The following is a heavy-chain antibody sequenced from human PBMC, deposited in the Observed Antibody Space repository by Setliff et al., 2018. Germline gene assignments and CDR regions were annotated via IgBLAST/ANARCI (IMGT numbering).Heavy chain of an antibody. J-gene: IGHJ6*03. CDR1: GYTFTTNW. CDR3: ARHVSSSWFRYYFLYYYMDV. D-gene: IGHD6-13*01. V-gene: IGHV5-51*01. Sequence: GESLKISCKGSGYTFTTNWIAWVRQMPGKGLEWMGIIYPGDSDTKYSPSFQGRVTISADKSIDTAYLQWSSLKASDTAIYYCARHVSSSWFRYYFLYYYMDVWGKGTTVTVSS. CDR2: IYPGDSDT.